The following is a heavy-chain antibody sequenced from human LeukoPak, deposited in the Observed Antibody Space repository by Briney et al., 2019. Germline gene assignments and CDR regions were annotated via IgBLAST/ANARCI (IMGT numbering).Heavy chain of an antibody. V-gene: IGHV3-23*01. CDR1: GFTFSSYA. CDR3: ASMSGYYPSYYFDY. J-gene: IGHJ4*02. D-gene: IGHD3-3*01. CDR2: ISGSGGST. Sequence: PGGSLRLSCAASGFTFSSYAMSWVRQAPGKGLEWVSAISGSGGSTYYADSVKGRFTISRDNSKNTLYLQMNSLRAEDTAVYYCASMSGYYPSYYFDYWGQGTLGTVSS.